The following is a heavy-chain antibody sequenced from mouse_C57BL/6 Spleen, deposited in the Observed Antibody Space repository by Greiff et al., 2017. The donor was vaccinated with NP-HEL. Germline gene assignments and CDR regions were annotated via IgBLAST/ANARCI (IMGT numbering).Heavy chain of an antibody. V-gene: IGHV1-85*01. Sequence: VKLQESGPELVKPGASVKLSCKASGYTFTSYDINWVKQRTGQGLEWIGWLYPRDGSTKYNEKFKGKATLTVDTSSSTAYMERHSLTSEDAAVYVCAQLRGYAMDYWGQGTSVTVSS. D-gene: IGHD1-1*01. CDR3: AQLRGYAMDY. CDR1: GYTFTSYD. J-gene: IGHJ4*01. CDR2: LYPRDGST.